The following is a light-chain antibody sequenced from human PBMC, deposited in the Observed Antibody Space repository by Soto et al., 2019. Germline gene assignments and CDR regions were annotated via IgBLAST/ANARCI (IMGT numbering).Light chain of an antibody. CDR3: QQYNNWWT. CDR2: GAS. Sequence: IVMPQSPAALSVSPXXXXXXXXRASQSVSSNLAWXXQTPGXXPXXLIYGASTRATGIPARFSGSGSGTDFTLTISSLQSEDFAVYYCQQYNNWWTFGQGTKVDI. V-gene: IGKV3-15*01. CDR1: QSVSSN. J-gene: IGKJ1*01.